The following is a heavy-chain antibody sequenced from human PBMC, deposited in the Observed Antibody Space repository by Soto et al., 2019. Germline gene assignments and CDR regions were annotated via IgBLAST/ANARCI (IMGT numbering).Heavy chain of an antibody. V-gene: IGHV4-4*07. D-gene: IGHD3-10*01. J-gene: IGHJ4*02. CDR1: GGSISSYY. CDR3: AREKARGVWYYVDY. Sequence: SETLSLTCTVSGGSISSYYWSWIRQPAGKGLEWIGRIYTSGSTNYNPSLKSRVTMSVDTSKNQFSLKLSFVTAADTAVYYCAREKARGVWYYVDYWGQGTLVTV. CDR2: IYTSGST.